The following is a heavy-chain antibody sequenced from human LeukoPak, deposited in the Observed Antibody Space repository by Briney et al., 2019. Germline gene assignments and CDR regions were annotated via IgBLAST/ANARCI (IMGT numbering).Heavy chain of an antibody. CDR2: IRSKPNNYAT. V-gene: IGHV3-73*01. Sequence: GGPLKFSCAASGFSFSGSAMHWVRQASGKGLEWVGRIRSKPNNYATAYASSAKCTFTISTAYSKHTANLQMNSPKTEDTILYYCTGVAVSKIEYWGQGTLVTVSS. CDR3: TGVAVSKIEY. D-gene: IGHD2-15*01. CDR1: GFSFSGSA. J-gene: IGHJ4*02.